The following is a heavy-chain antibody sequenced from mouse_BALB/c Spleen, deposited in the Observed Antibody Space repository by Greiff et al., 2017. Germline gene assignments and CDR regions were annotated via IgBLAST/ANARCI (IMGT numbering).Heavy chain of an antibody. V-gene: IGHV1-80*01. J-gene: IGHJ3*01. D-gene: IGHD1-1*02. Sequence: QVQLKESGAELVRPGSSVKISCKASGYAFSSYWMNWVKQRPGQGLEWIGQIYPGDGDTNYNGKFKGKATLTADKSSSTAYMQLSSLTSEDSAVYFCARDYVHPAGWGQGTLVTVSA. CDR1: GYAFSSYW. CDR2: IYPGDGDT. CDR3: ARDYVHPAG.